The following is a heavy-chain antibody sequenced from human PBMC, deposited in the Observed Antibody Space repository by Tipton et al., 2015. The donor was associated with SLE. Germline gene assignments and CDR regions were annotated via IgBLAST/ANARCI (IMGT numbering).Heavy chain of an antibody. CDR1: GGSISSHY. J-gene: IGHJ6*02. V-gene: IGHV4-59*11. CDR2: IYYSGST. CDR3: AREATVGTYYYGMDA. Sequence: TLSLTCTVSGGSISSHYWSWIRQPPGEGLEWIGYIYYSGSTNYNPSLKSRVTISVDTSKNQFSLKLSSVTAADTAVYYCAREATVGTYYYGMDAWGQGTTVTVSS. D-gene: IGHD4-23*01.